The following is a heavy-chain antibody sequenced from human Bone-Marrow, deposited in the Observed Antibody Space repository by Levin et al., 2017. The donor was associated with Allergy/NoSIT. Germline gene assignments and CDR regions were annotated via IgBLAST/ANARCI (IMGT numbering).Heavy chain of an antibody. V-gene: IGHV3-23*01. CDR3: AKDRAAHYGSGSYLAH. CDR2: IRSGGTGAGT. Sequence: GESLKISCAASGFTFNNYAMNWVRQAPGKGLEWVSSIRSGGTGAGTHYADSVKGRFTISRDNSKSTVSLQMDSLRADDTGLYYCAKDRAAHYGSGSYLAHWGQGTVVTVSS. CDR1: GFTFNNYA. D-gene: IGHD3-10*01. J-gene: IGHJ4*02.